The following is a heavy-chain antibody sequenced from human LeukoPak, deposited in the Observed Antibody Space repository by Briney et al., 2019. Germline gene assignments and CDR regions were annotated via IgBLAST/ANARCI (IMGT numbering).Heavy chain of an antibody. Sequence: PSETLSLTCTVSGGSISSSSYYWGWIRRPPGKGLEWIGSIYYSGSTYYNPSLKSRVTISVDTSKSQFSLKLSSVTAADTAVYYCARGPLFRDSSGWYGEGLDYWGQGTLVTVSS. J-gene: IGHJ4*02. CDR3: ARGPLFRDSSGWYGEGLDY. CDR1: GGSISSSSYY. CDR2: IYYSGST. V-gene: IGHV4-39*07. D-gene: IGHD6-19*01.